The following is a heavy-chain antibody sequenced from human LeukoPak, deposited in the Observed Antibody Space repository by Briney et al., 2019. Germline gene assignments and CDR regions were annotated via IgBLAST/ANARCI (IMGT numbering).Heavy chain of an antibody. CDR3: ARGYSYGKGIDY. D-gene: IGHD5-18*01. CDR2: IRYDGSNK. J-gene: IGHJ4*02. V-gene: IGHV3-30*02. CDR1: GFTFSNYA. Sequence: GGSLRLSCAASGFTFSNYAMHWVRQAPGKGLEWVAFIRYDGSNKYYADSVKGRFTISRDNSKNTLYLQMNSLRAEDTAVYYCARGYSYGKGIDYWGQGTLVTVSS.